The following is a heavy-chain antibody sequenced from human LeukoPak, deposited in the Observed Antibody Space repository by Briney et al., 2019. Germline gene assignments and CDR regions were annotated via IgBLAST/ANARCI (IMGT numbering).Heavy chain of an antibody. CDR1: GFTFDDYA. Sequence: GGSLRLSCAASGFTFDDYAMHWVRQAPGKGLEWVSGISWNSGSIGYADSVKGRFTISRDNAKNSLYLQMNSLRAEDTALYYCAKSRYFDWLFAFDIWGQGTMVTVSS. D-gene: IGHD3-9*01. CDR2: ISWNSGSI. V-gene: IGHV3-9*01. J-gene: IGHJ3*02. CDR3: AKSRYFDWLFAFDI.